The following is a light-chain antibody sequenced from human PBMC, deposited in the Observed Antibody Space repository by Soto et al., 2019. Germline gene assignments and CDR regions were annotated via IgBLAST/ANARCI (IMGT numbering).Light chain of an antibody. CDR2: SDN. CDR3: AAWDDSLNGCV. CDR1: SSNIGTYS. V-gene: IGLV1-44*01. J-gene: IGLJ1*01. Sequence: QSVLTQPPSASGTPGQRVTISCSGSSSNIGTYSVSWYQQFPDTAPRLLIYSDNQRPSGVPDRFSASKSGASASLAISGLQSEDEADFYCAAWDDSLNGCVFGTGTKLTVL.